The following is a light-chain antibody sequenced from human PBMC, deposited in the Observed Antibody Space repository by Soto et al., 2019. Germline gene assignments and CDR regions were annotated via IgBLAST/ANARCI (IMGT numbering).Light chain of an antibody. CDR1: QSVSSSY. CDR2: GAF. V-gene: IGKV3D-7*01. CDR3: LQDYNYPRT. Sequence: EIVLTQSSGPLSLSPGERATLSCTSSQSVSSSYLAWYQQKPGQAPRLLIYGAFTRATGIPARFSGTGSGTEFTLTISSLQSEDVATYYCLQDYNYPRTFGQGTKVDI. J-gene: IGKJ1*01.